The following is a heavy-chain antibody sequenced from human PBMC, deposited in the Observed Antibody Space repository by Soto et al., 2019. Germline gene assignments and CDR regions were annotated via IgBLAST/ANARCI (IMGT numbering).Heavy chain of an antibody. Sequence: GESLKISCKGSGYSFSSYWINWVRQMPGKGLEWMGRIDPSDSQTYYSPSFQGHVIISADKSISTANLQWSSLKASDTAIYYCARWNAGPGDGLDVWGQGTTVTVSS. CDR3: ARWNAGPGDGLDV. D-gene: IGHD1-1*01. CDR1: GYSFSSYW. J-gene: IGHJ6*02. V-gene: IGHV5-10-1*01. CDR2: IDPSDSQT.